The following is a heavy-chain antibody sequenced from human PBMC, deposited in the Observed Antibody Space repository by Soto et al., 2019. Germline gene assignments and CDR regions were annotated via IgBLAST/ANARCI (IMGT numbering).Heavy chain of an antibody. CDR2: VSAGGDMT. Sequence: DVQVLESGGDLVQPGGSLRLSCAASGFTFNSYAMSWVRQAPGKGLEWVSSVSAGGDMTYYSDSVKGRFTISRDNSNNALFLQMNSLIIEDTALYYWARGDRGGSGSPASYSYSGLDVWGQWTTVTVS. CDR1: GFTFNSYA. D-gene: IGHD2-15*01. CDR3: ARGDRGGSGSPASYSYSGLDV. J-gene: IGHJ6*02. V-gene: IGHV3-23*01.